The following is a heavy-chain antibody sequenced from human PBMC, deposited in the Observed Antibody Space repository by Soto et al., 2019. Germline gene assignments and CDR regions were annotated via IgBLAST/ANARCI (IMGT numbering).Heavy chain of an antibody. D-gene: IGHD3-10*01. CDR1: GYTFTSYD. V-gene: IGHV1-8*01. CDR3: ARXRSIRGSGSYSSNWFDP. Sequence: ASVKVSCKASGYTFTSYDINWVRQATGQGLEWMGWMNPNSGNTGYAQKFQGRVTMTRNTSISTAYMELSSLRSEDTAVYYCARXRSIRGSGSYSSNWFDPWGQGTLVTVS. J-gene: IGHJ5*02. CDR2: MNPNSGNT.